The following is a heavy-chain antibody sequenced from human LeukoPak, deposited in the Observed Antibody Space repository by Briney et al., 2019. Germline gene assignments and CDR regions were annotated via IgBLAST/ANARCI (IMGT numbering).Heavy chain of an antibody. CDR2: ISSSSSYI. CDR3: AKSTGSIPTHTLDY. Sequence: GGSLRLSCAASGFTFSSYSINWVRQAPGKGLEWVSSISSSSSYIYYADSVIGRFTISRDNSKNTLYLQMNYLRAEDTAVYYCAKSTGSIPTHTLDYWGQGTLVTVSS. J-gene: IGHJ4*02. CDR1: GFTFSSYS. D-gene: IGHD2-21*01. V-gene: IGHV3-21*01.